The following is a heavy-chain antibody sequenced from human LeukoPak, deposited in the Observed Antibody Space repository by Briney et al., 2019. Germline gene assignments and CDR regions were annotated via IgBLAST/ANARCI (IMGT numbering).Heavy chain of an antibody. CDR1: GGSFSGYY. CDR2: INHSGST. V-gene: IGHV4-34*01. D-gene: IGHD3-9*01. J-gene: IGHJ5*02. CDR3: ARGAYVLRYFDWSVNWFDP. Sequence: TSETLSLTCAVYGGSFSGYYWSWIHQPPGKGLEWIGEINHSGSTNYNPSLKSRVTISVDTSKNQFSLKLSSVTAADTAVYYCARGAYVLRYFDWSVNWFDPWGQGTLVTVSS.